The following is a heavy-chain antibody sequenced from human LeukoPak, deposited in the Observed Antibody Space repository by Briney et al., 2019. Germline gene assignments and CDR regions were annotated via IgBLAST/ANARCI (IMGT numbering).Heavy chain of an antibody. CDR2: INHSGST. Sequence: SETLSLTCAVYGGSFSGYYWSWIRQPPGKGLEWIGEINHSGSTTYNPSLKSRVTISLDTSKNQFSLKLSSVTAADTAVYYCARHQMGADTFDFWGQGTQVTVSS. D-gene: IGHD1-26*01. CDR3: ARHQMGADTFDF. V-gene: IGHV4-34*01. CDR1: GGSFSGYY. J-gene: IGHJ4*02.